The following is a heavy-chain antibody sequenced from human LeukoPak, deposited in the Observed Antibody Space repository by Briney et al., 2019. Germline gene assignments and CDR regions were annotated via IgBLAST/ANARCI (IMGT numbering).Heavy chain of an antibody. Sequence: PAGRSLRLSCAASGFTFSSYAMHWVRQAPGKGLEWVAVISYDGSNKYYADSVKGRFTISRDNSKNTLYLQMNSLRAEDTAVYYCARDQGSSSPPSGMDVCDKGTTVTVSS. CDR3: ARDQGSSSPPSGMDV. CDR1: GFTFSSYA. D-gene: IGHD6-13*01. CDR2: ISYDGSNK. J-gene: IGHJ6*04. V-gene: IGHV3-30*04.